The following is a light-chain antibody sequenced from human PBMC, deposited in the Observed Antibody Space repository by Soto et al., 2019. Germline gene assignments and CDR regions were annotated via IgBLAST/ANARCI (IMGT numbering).Light chain of an antibody. J-gene: IGKJ2*01. CDR2: GAS. CDR3: QQYGSSREYT. V-gene: IGKV3-20*01. CDR1: QSVSSSY. Sequence: DMVLTQSPGTLSLSPGERATLSCRASQSVSSSYLAWYQQKPGQAPRLLIYGASSRATGIPDRFSGSGSGTDFTLSISRLEPEDFAVYYCQQYGSSREYTFGQGTKLEIK.